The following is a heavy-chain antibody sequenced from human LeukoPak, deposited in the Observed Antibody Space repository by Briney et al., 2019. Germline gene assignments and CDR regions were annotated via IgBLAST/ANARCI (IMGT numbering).Heavy chain of an antibody. V-gene: IGHV4-39*01. D-gene: IGHD3-10*01. CDR2: IYYSGNT. CDR1: GGSISSNSHY. CDR3: ARLSYGSGSYYNFHFDY. J-gene: IGHJ4*02. Sequence: KASETLSLTCTVSGGSISSNSHYRGWIRQPPGKGLEWIGSIYYSGNTYYNSSLKSRVTISVDTSKNQFSLKLSSVTAADTALYYCARLSYGSGSYYNFHFDYWGQGTLVTVSS.